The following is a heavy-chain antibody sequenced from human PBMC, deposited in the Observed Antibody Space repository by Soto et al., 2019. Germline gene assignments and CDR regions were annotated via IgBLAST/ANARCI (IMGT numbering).Heavy chain of an antibody. J-gene: IGHJ4*02. CDR2: TYYSGST. CDR1: GGSMIAYY. CDR3: ARVRGTAGKRYFDY. V-gene: IGHV4-59*01. Sequence: KPXATLSLTCTVSGGSMIAYYWNWIRQPPGKGLQWIGYTYYSGSTTYNPSLKSRVTISVDSSKNQFSLELDSVTPADTAVYYCARVRGTAGKRYFDYWGPGTLVTVSS. D-gene: IGHD6-13*01.